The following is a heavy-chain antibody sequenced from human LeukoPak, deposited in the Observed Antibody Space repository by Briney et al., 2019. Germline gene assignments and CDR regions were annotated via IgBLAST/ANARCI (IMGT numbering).Heavy chain of an antibody. Sequence: GRSLRLSCAASGFTFDDYAMDWVRQAPGKGLEWVSCISWNSGSIGYADSVKGRFTISRDNAKHSLYLQMNSLRAEDTALYYCGKGSGYCSSTSCPPDYWGQGTLVTVSS. D-gene: IGHD2-2*01. J-gene: IGHJ4*02. V-gene: IGHV3-9*01. CDR3: GKGSGYCSSTSCPPDY. CDR1: GFTFDDYA. CDR2: ISWNSGSI.